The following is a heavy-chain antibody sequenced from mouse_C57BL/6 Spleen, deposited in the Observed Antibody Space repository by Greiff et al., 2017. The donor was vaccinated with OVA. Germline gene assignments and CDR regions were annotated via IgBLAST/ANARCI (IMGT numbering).Heavy chain of an antibody. CDR3: ARPPLRQGYAMDY. CDR1: GFSLTSYG. J-gene: IGHJ4*01. Sequence: VQLKESGPGLVQPSQSLSITCTVSGFSLTSYGVHWVRQSPGKGLEWLGVIWSGGSTDYNAAFISRLSISKDNSKSQVFFKMNSLQADDTAIFYCARPPLRQGYAMDYWGQGTSVTVSS. D-gene: IGHD2-12*01. V-gene: IGHV2-2*01. CDR2: IWSGGST.